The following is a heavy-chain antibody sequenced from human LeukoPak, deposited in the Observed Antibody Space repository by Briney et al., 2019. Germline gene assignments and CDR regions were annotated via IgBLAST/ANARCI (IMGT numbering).Heavy chain of an antibody. Sequence: GESLRLSCAASGFTFSSYAMSWVRQAPGKGLEWVSAISGSGGSTYYADSVKGRFTISRDNSKNTLYLQMNSLRAEDTAVYYCAKDGSYRLTTVTYNDYWGQGTLVTVSS. CDR3: AKDGSYRLTTVTYNDY. CDR1: GFTFSSYA. V-gene: IGHV3-23*01. D-gene: IGHD4-17*01. CDR2: ISGSGGST. J-gene: IGHJ4*02.